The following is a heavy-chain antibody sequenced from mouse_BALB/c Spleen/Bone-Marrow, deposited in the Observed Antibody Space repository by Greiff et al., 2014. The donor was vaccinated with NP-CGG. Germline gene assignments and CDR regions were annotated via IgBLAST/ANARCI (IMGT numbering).Heavy chain of an antibody. CDR3: ARRQSITTAAWFAY. CDR2: INPYNDGT. V-gene: IGHV1-14*01. CDR1: GYTFTSYV. D-gene: IGHD1-2*01. Sequence: LQESGPELVKPGASVKMSCKASGYTFTSYVMHWVKQKPGQGLEWIGYINPYNDGTKYNEKFKGKATLTSDKSSSTAYMELSSLTSEDSAVYYCARRQSITTAAWFAYWGQGTLVTVSA. J-gene: IGHJ3*01.